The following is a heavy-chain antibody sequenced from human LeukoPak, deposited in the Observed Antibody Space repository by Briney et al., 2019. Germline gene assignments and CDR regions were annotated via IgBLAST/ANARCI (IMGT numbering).Heavy chain of an antibody. Sequence: GGSLRLSCAASKFTFSSYWMSWVRQAPGKGLEWVSVIYSGGSTYYADSVKGRFTISRDNSKNTLYLQMNSLRAEDTAVYYCARDRGYSYGYYFDYWGQGTLVTVSS. V-gene: IGHV3-53*01. J-gene: IGHJ4*02. D-gene: IGHD5-18*01. CDR3: ARDRGYSYGYYFDY. CDR2: IYSGGST. CDR1: KFTFSSYW.